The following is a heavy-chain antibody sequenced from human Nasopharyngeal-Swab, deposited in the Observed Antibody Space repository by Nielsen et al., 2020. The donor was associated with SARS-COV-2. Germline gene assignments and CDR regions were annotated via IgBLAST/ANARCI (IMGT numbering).Heavy chain of an antibody. CDR3: ARRRGDYDSLGYYAFDM. CDR1: RNSFTSHW. CDR2: IFPADSDT. D-gene: IGHD3-22*01. Sequence: GESLKISCKGSRNSFTSHWIGWVRQRPGKGLEWMGIIFPADSDTTYSPSFQGQVTISADMSINTAYLQWSSLAASDTAIYYCARRRGDYDSLGYYAFDMWGQGTMVTVSS. J-gene: IGHJ3*02. V-gene: IGHV5-51*01.